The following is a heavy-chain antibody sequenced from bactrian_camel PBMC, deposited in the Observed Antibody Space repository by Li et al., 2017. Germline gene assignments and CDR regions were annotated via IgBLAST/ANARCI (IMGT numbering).Heavy chain of an antibody. CDR2: SSGGST. Sequence: VQLVESGGGLVQAGGSLRLSCTASGLPFDAYATGWFRLAPGKGREWVSCSSGGSTYYSDSVKGRFTVSQDNSKNTWYLQMNNLKPEDTAMYYCAARSRVRGIWSVTLDSNEYSVWGQGTQVTVS. CDR3: AARSRVRGIWSVTLDSNEYSV. CDR1: GLPFDAYA. J-gene: IGHJ4*01. D-gene: IGHD6*01. V-gene: IGHV3S60*01.